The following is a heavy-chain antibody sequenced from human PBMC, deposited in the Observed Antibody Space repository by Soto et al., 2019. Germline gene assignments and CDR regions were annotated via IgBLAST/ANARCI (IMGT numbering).Heavy chain of an antibody. J-gene: IGHJ6*02. D-gene: IGHD7-27*01. CDR2: INHSGST. Sequence: SETLSLTCAVYGGSFSGYYWSWIRQPPGKGLEWIGEINHSGSTNYNPSLKSRVTISVDTSKNQFSLKLSSVTAADTAVYYCASQGRPNYYYYYGMDVWGQGTTVTVSS. V-gene: IGHV4-34*01. CDR1: GGSFSGYY. CDR3: ASQGRPNYYYYYGMDV.